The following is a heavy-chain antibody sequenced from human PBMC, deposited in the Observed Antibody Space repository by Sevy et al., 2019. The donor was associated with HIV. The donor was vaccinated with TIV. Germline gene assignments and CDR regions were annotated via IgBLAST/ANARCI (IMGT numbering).Heavy chain of an antibody. CDR3: SKRGGGHYDPDEIGYYFYYYNMDV. J-gene: IGHJ6*03. CDR2: ISGSGTRT. D-gene: IGHD3-22*01. Sequence: GGSLRLSCAVSGFSFDSYGMTWVRQAPGKGLEWVSGISGSGTRTYYADSVKGRFSISRDNSKNRPYLQMNSLRSEDTGIYYCSKRGGGHYDPDEIGYYFYYYNMDVWGKGTTVTVSS. CDR1: GFSFDSYG. V-gene: IGHV3-23*01.